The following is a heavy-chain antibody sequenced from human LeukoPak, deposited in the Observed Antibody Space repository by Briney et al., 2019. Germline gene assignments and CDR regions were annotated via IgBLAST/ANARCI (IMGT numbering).Heavy chain of an antibody. CDR1: GGSLSSSNW. Sequence: SETLSLTCAVSGGSLSSSNWWSWVRQPPGKGLEWIGEIYHSGSTNYNPSLKSRVTISVDKSKNQFSLKLSSVTAADTAVYYCARDKGAHYDILTGYHRWGFDYWGQGTLVTVSS. J-gene: IGHJ4*02. D-gene: IGHD3-9*01. CDR3: ARDKGAHYDILTGYHRWGFDY. CDR2: IYHSGST. V-gene: IGHV4-4*02.